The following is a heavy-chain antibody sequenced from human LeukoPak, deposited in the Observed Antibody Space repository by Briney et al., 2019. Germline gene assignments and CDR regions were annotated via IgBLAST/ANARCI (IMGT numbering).Heavy chain of an antibody. J-gene: IGHJ4*02. D-gene: IGHD3-22*01. V-gene: IGHV3-53*01. Sequence: GGSLRLSCAASGFTVSSNYMSWVRQAPGKGLEWVSVIDKDGITNYADSVRGRFTISRDHSKNTVYLQLNSLRAEDTAVYYCASLIPFYLDSSDYPGGYWGQGTLVTVSS. CDR1: GFTVSSNY. CDR2: IDKDGIT. CDR3: ASLIPFYLDSSDYPGGY.